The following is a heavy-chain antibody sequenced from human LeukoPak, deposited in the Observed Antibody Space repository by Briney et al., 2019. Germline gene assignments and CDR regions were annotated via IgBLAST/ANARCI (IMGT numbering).Heavy chain of an antibody. Sequence: PSETLSLTCNVFGVSISNYFWSWLRQPAGKGLEWIGRFYASGTTYYNPPLRSRVTLSMDTSKNHFSLKLTSVTAADTAVYYCARTHCGGGSCDTFDPWGQGTLVTVSS. D-gene: IGHD2-21*01. CDR1: GVSISNYF. V-gene: IGHV4-4*07. CDR2: FYASGTT. CDR3: ARTHCGGGSCDTFDP. J-gene: IGHJ5*02.